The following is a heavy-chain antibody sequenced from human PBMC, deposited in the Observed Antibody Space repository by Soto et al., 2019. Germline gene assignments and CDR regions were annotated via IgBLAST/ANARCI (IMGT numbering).Heavy chain of an antibody. V-gene: IGHV3-30*18. J-gene: IGHJ4*02. Sequence: XGSLRLSCAAAGFTLSSYGMHWVRKAPGKGLEWVAVISYDGSNKYYADSVKGRFTISRDNSKNTLYLQMNSLRAEDTAVYYCAKDRSVGATRYFDYWGQGTLVTVSS. D-gene: IGHD1-26*01. CDR2: ISYDGSNK. CDR1: GFTLSSYG. CDR3: AKDRSVGATRYFDY.